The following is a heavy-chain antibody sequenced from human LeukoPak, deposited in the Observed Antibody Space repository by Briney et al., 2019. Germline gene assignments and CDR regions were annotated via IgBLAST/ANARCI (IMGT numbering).Heavy chain of an antibody. D-gene: IGHD4-17*01. CDR2: IDWDDDK. CDR1: GFSLSTTGMC. Sequence: SGPTLVNPTQTLTLTCTFSGFSLSTTGMCVIWIRRPPGKALEWLARIDWDDDKYYSASLKTRLTISKDTSENQVVLTMTNMDPVDTATYYCARISQNYGDYGGFDPWGQGTLVTVSS. CDR3: ARISQNYGDYGGFDP. V-gene: IGHV2-70*11. J-gene: IGHJ5*02.